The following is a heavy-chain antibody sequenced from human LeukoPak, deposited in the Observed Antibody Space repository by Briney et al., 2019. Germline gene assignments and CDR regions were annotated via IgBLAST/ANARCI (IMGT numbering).Heavy chain of an antibody. CDR2: INPNSGGT. CDR3: ARDGWELHYFDY. CDR1: GYTFTGYY. Sequence: ASVKVSCKASGYTFTGYYMHWVRQAPGQGLEGMGWINPNSGGTNYAQKFQGRVTMTRDTSISTAYMELSRLRSDDTAVYYCARDGWELHYFDYWGQGTLVTVSS. J-gene: IGHJ4*02. V-gene: IGHV1-2*02. D-gene: IGHD1-26*01.